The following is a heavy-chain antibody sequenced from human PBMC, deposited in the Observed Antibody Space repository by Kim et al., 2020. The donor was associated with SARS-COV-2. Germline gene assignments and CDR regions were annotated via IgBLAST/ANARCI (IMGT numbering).Heavy chain of an antibody. CDR2: ISSTSSTT. V-gene: IGHV3-48*02. J-gene: IGHJ6*01. CDR3: ARRESGSHGNFYHPMDV. CDR1: GFTFSVYS. D-gene: IGHD1-26*01. Sequence: GGSLRLSCAASGFTFSVYSMNWARQAPGKGPEWLSYISSTSSTTYYADSVKGRFTISRDNAKNSLYLQMNNLRDGDTAVYYCARRESGSHGNFYHPMDV.